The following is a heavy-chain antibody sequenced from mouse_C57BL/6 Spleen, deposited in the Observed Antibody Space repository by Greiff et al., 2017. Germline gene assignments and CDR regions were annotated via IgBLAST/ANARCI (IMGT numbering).Heavy chain of an antibody. Sequence: VQLQQSGAELVKPGASVKISCKASGYAFSSYWMNWVKQRPGKGLEWIGQIYPGDGDTNYNGKFKGQATLTADKSTSTAYMQLSSLTSEDSAVYFCARGTSRYFDVWGTGTTVTVSS. CDR3: ARGTSRYFDV. V-gene: IGHV1-80*01. CDR1: GYAFSSYW. J-gene: IGHJ1*03. D-gene: IGHD2-14*01. CDR2: IYPGDGDT.